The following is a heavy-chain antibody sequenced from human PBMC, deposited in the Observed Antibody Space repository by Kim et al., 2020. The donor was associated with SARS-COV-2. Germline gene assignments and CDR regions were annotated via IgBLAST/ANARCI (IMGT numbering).Heavy chain of an antibody. V-gene: IGHV3-23*01. CDR3: ARGAAVADTYYFTS. CDR2: IIDTGDAT. D-gene: IGHD6-19*01. CDR1: GFTFSTYA. Sequence: GGSLRLSCAASGFTFSTYAMSWVRQAPGKGLEWVSSIIDTGDATYYTDSVRGRFTISRDNSKKTLFLQINSLRGDETAIYYCARGAAVADTYYFTSWGRGSLGTVSS. J-gene: IGHJ4*02.